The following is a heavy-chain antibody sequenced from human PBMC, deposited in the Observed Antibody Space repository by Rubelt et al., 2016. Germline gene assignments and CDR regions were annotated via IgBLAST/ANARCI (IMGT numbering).Heavy chain of an antibody. V-gene: IGHV4-39*07. CDR3: ARVNRYYFDY. CDR2: INHSGST. J-gene: IGHJ4*02. Sequence: QLQLQESGPELLKPSETLSLTCTVSGDSITTTGHYWGWIRQSPGKGLEWIGEINHSGSTNYNPSLKSRVTISVDTSKNQFSRCLTSVTAADTAVYYWARVNRYYFDYWGQGTLVTVSS. CDR1: GDSITTTGHY.